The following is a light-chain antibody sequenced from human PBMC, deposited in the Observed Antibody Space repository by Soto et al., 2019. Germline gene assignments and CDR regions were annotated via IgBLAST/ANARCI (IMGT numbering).Light chain of an antibody. CDR1: QSVGTY. V-gene: IGKV3-20*01. CDR3: QQYGSSGT. J-gene: IGKJ1*01. CDR2: DAS. Sequence: ENVLTQSPGTLSLSPGERATLSCRASQSVGTYLAWYQQKPGQAPRLLIFDASKRATGIPARFSGSGSGTDFTLTISRLEPEDFAVYYCQQYGSSGTFGQGTKVDI.